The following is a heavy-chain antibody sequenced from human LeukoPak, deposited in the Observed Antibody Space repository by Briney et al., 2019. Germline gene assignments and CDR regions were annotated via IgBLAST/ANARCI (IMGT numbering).Heavy chain of an antibody. D-gene: IGHD6-13*01. V-gene: IGHV3-48*03. CDR1: GFSFSSHD. CDR3: VRDMTARSWHAFDS. J-gene: IGHJ4*02. CDR2: ITSTRYDT. Sequence: PGGSLRLSCAASGFSFSSHDMDWVRQAPGKGLEGIAHITSTRYDTHYADSVKGLFIIAIDNVKDSLYLQMNSLRAEDTAVYYCVRDMTARSWHAFDSWGRGTLVTVSS.